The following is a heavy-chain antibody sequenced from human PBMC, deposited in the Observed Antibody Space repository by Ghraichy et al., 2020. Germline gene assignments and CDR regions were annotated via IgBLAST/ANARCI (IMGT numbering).Heavy chain of an antibody. CDR2: ISGSGGST. Sequence: GGSLSLSCAASGFTFSSYAMSWVRQAPGKGLEWVSAISGSGGSTYYADSVKGRFTISRDNSKNTLYLQMNSLRAEDTAVYYCAKDKYDFWSGSPGPFDYWGQGTLVTVSS. CDR1: GFTFSSYA. CDR3: AKDKYDFWSGSPGPFDY. J-gene: IGHJ4*02. D-gene: IGHD3-3*01. V-gene: IGHV3-23*01.